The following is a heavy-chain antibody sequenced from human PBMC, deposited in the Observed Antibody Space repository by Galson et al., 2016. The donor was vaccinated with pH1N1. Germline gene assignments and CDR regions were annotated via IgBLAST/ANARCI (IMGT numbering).Heavy chain of an antibody. CDR2: ISWNRGII. Sequence: SLRLSCAASGFTFDDYAMHWVRQAPGKSLEWVSSISWNRGIIGYADSVKGRFTISRDNAKNSLYLQMNSLRAEDTALYYCAKVTGYLYGYVDYWGQGTLVTVSS. J-gene: IGHJ4*02. V-gene: IGHV3-9*01. D-gene: IGHD5-18*01. CDR3: AKVTGYLYGYVDY. CDR1: GFTFDDYA.